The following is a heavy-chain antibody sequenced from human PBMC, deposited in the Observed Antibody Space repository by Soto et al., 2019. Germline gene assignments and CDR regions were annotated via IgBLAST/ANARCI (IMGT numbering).Heavy chain of an antibody. CDR1: GFTFSSYG. V-gene: IGHV3-33*08. Sequence: GGSLRLSCAASGFTFSSYGMHWVRQAPGKGLEWVAVISYGSSNKYYADSVKGRFTISRDNAKNTLYLQMNSLRAEDTAVYYCAREGRIVGASEVLDYWGQGTVVTVSS. CDR2: ISYGSSNK. D-gene: IGHD1-26*01. CDR3: AREGRIVGASEVLDY. J-gene: IGHJ4*02.